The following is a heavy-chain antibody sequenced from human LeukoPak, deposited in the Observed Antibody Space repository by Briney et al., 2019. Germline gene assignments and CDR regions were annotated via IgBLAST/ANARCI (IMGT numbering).Heavy chain of an antibody. CDR1: GGSVSSGSYY. CDR2: IYYSGST. V-gene: IGHV4-61*01. J-gene: IGHJ3*02. CDR3: ARVQKGYCSDTSCYRDDAFDI. D-gene: IGHD2-2*02. Sequence: SETLSLTCTVSGGSVSSGSYYWSWIRQLPGKGLEWIGYIYYSGSTNYNPSLKSRVTISVDTSKNQFSLKLSSMTAADTAVYYCARVQKGYCSDTSCYRDDAFDIWGQGTVVTVSS.